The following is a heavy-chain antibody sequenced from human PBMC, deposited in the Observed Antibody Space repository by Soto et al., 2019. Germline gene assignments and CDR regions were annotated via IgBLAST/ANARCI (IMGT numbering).Heavy chain of an antibody. J-gene: IGHJ4*02. CDR1: GFTFRSAG. D-gene: IGHD5-12*01. CDR3: GRGLHPLFDY. Sequence: ALTLSGAASGFTFRSAGMHGARAAPGRGVEWVAVIWYDGNNKYYAVSVKGRFTISRDKSNKTLYVQMTRLRDEDTAVYSCGRGLHPLFDYWGQGTLVTVSS. V-gene: IGHV3-33*01. CDR2: IWYDGNNK.